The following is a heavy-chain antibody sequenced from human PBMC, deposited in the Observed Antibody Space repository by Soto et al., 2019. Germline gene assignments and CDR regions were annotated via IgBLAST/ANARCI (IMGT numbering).Heavy chain of an antibody. J-gene: IGHJ4*02. Sequence: VGSLRLSCAASGFTFSSYGMHWVRQAPGKGLEWVAVIWYDGSNKYYADSVKGRFTISRDNSKNTLYLQMNSLRAEDTAVYYCAREGPGDYAFDYWGQGTLVTVSS. CDR1: GFTFSSYG. CDR2: IWYDGSNK. V-gene: IGHV3-33*01. CDR3: AREGPGDYAFDY. D-gene: IGHD4-17*01.